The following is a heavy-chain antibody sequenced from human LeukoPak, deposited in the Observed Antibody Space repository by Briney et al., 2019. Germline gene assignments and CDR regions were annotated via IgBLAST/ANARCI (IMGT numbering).Heavy chain of an antibody. D-gene: IGHD6-13*01. CDR1: GGTFSSYA. CDR2: IIPIFGTA. Sequence: SVKVSCKASGGTFSSYAISWVRQAPGQGLEWMGGIIPIFGTANYAQKFQGRVTITTDESTSTGYMELSSLRSEDTAVYYCARGALFGYSSSWYLGAFDIWGQGTMVTVSS. J-gene: IGHJ3*02. V-gene: IGHV1-69*05. CDR3: ARGALFGYSSSWYLGAFDI.